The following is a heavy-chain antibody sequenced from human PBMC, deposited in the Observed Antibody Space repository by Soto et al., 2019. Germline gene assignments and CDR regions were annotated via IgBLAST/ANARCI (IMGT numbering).Heavy chain of an antibody. CDR3: VSNSDRYIFYAY. CDR1: GGSISSGDYY. V-gene: IGHV4-30-4*01. J-gene: IGHJ4*02. D-gene: IGHD1-1*01. CDR2: IYYSGST. Sequence: SETLSLTCTVSGGSISSGDYYWSWIRQPPGKGLECIGYIYYSGSTYYNPSLKSRVTISVDTSKNQFSLKLSSVTAADTAVYYCVSNSDRYIFYAYSAQGTLVTVSS.